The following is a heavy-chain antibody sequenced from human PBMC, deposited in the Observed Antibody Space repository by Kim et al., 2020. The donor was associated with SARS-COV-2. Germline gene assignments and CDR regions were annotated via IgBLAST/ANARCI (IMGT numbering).Heavy chain of an antibody. V-gene: IGHV4-34*01. Sequence: SETLSLTCAVYGGSFSGYYWSWIRQPPGKGLEWIGEINHSGSTNYNPSLKSRVTISVDTSKNQFSLKLSSVTAADTAVYYCARTYDILTGYYDAFDIWGQGTMVTVSS. J-gene: IGHJ3*02. CDR1: GGSFSGYY. CDR3: ARTYDILTGYYDAFDI. D-gene: IGHD3-9*01. CDR2: INHSGST.